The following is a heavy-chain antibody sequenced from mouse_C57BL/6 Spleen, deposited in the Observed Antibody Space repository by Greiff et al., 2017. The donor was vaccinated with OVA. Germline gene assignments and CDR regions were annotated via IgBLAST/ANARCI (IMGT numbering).Heavy chain of an antibody. CDR2: ISSGSSTI. CDR3: ARPRDDYFDY. CDR1: GFTFSDYG. J-gene: IGHJ2*01. Sequence: EVKVVESGGGLVKPGGSLKLSCAASGFTFSDYGMHWVRQAPEKGLEWVAYISSGSSTIYYADTVKGRFTISRDNAKNTLFLQMTSLRSEDTAMYYCARPRDDYFDYWGQGTTLTVSS. D-gene: IGHD3-3*01. V-gene: IGHV5-17*01.